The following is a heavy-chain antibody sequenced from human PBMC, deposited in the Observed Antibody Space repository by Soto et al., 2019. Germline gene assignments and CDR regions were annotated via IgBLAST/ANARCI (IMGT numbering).Heavy chain of an antibody. J-gene: IGHJ6*02. Sequence: GASVEVSCKASGYTFTGYYMHWVRQAPGQGLEWMGWINPNSGGTNYAQKFQGWVTMTRDTSISTAYMELSRLRSDDTAVYYCARDGYCSGGSCYSYGMDVWGQGTTVTVSS. CDR3: ARDGYCSGGSCYSYGMDV. CDR2: INPNSGGT. V-gene: IGHV1-2*04. CDR1: GYTFTGYY. D-gene: IGHD2-15*01.